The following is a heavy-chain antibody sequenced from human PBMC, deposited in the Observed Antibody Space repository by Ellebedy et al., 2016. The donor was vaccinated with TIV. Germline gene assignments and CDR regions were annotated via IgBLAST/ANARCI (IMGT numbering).Heavy chain of an antibody. D-gene: IGHD2-2*03. CDR2: IYWDDDK. CDR3: ARAWGGSCFDY. CDR1: GFSLNTSGVG. J-gene: IGHJ4*02. Sequence: SGPTLVKPTQTLTLTCTFSGFSLNTSGVGVGWIRQPPGKALEWLALIYWDDDKRYSPSLESRLTITKDTSKNQVFLTMTNMDPVDTATYYCARAWGGSCFDYWGQGTLVTVSS. V-gene: IGHV2-5*02.